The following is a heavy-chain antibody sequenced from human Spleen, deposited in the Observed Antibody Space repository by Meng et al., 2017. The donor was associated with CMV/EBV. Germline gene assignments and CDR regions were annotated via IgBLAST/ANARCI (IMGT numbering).Heavy chain of an antibody. Sequence: GGSLRLSCAASGFSFSTYSMNWVRQAPGKGPEWVAVISYDGSSQAYADSVKGRFTITRDNSKSTLYLQVNSLRAEDTAVYYCARPYYDFWNGYPNGAFDLWGQGTRVTVSS. CDR3: ARPYYDFWNGYPNGAFDL. CDR1: GFSFSTYS. CDR2: ISYDGSSQ. D-gene: IGHD3-3*01. V-gene: IGHV3-30*04. J-gene: IGHJ3*01.